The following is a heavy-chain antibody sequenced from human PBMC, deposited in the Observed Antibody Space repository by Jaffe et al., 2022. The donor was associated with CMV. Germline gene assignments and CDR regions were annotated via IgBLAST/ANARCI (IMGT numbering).Heavy chain of an antibody. Sequence: QLQLQESGPGLVKPSETLSLTCTVSGGSISSSSYYWGWIRQPPGKGLEWIGSIYYSGSTYYNPSLKSRVTISVDTSKNQFSLKLSSVTAADTAVYYCARHPDSSWYGTLDYWGQGTLVTVSS. V-gene: IGHV4-39*01. D-gene: IGHD6-13*01. CDR3: ARHPDSSWYGTLDY. J-gene: IGHJ4*02. CDR2: IYYSGST. CDR1: GGSISSSSYY.